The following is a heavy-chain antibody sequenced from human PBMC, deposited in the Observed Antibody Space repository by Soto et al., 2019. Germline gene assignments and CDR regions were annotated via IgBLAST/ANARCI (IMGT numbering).Heavy chain of an antibody. D-gene: IGHD4-17*01. CDR2: IYYSGST. Sequence: SETLSLTCTVSGGSISSYYWSWIRQPPGKGLEWIGYIYYSGSTNYNPSLKSRVTISVDTSKNQFSLKLSSVTAADTAVYYCARHGDGLYYYYYYMDVWGKGTTVTVSS. CDR3: ARHGDGLYYYYYYMDV. V-gene: IGHV4-59*08. J-gene: IGHJ6*03. CDR1: GGSISSYY.